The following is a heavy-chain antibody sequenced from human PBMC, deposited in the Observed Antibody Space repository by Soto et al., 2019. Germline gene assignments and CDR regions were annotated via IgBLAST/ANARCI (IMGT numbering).Heavy chain of an antibody. CDR2: VYPGDSDT. V-gene: IGHV5-51*01. Sequence: GESLKISCKGSGYSFTSYWIGWVRQMPGKGLEWMGIVYPGDSDTRYSPSFQGQVTISADKSISTAYLQWSSLKASDTAMYYCARQETQHYYYYYYGMDVWGQGTPATVSS. CDR1: GYSFTSYW. J-gene: IGHJ6*02. CDR3: ARQETQHYYYYYYGMDV.